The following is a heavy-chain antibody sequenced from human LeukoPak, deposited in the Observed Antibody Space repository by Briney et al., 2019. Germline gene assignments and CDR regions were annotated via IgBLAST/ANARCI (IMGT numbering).Heavy chain of an antibody. D-gene: IGHD2/OR15-2a*01. CDR1: GGSVTASNW. J-gene: IGHJ4*02. CDR3: ARGINHFDY. Sequence: SETLSLTCAVSGGSVTASNWWNWVRQTPGKGLEWIGEIYHGGSTSYNPSLKSRVTISVDKSKNHFFLKLSSVTAADTAVYYCARGINHFDYWGQGTLVTVSS. CDR2: IYHGGST. V-gene: IGHV4-4*02.